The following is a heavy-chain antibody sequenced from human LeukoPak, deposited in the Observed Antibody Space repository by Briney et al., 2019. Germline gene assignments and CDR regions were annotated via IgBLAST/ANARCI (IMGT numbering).Heavy chain of an antibody. V-gene: IGHV3-30*18. CDR2: ISYDGSNK. D-gene: IGHD2-21*02. Sequence: PGGSLRLSCAASGFIFSSYGMHWVRQAPGKGLEWVAVISYDGSNKYYADSVKGRFTISRDNSKNTLYLQMNSLRAEDTAVYYCAKDRTALFDCWGQGTLVTVSS. J-gene: IGHJ4*02. CDR1: GFIFSSYG. CDR3: AKDRTALFDC.